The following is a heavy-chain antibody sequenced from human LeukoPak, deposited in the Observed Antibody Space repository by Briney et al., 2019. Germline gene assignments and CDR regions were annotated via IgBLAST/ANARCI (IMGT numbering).Heavy chain of an antibody. CDR3: ARDLTPEYSSNWPEGDY. CDR1: GFTFRSYE. D-gene: IGHD6-13*01. J-gene: IGHJ4*02. V-gene: IGHV3-48*03. Sequence: GGSLRLSCAASGFTFRSYEMNWVRQAPGKGLEWVSYISSSGTTIYYADSVKGRFTISRDKAKNSLYLQMNSLRAEDTAVYYCARDLTPEYSSNWPEGDYWGQGTLVTVSS. CDR2: ISSSGTTI.